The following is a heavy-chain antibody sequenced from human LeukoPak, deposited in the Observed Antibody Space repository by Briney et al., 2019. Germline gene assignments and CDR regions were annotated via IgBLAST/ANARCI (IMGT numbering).Heavy chain of an antibody. CDR1: GYTFTSYY. CDR2: INPSGGST. CDR3: ARQIAVAGTDY. D-gene: IGHD6-19*01. J-gene: IGHJ4*02. V-gene: IGHV1-46*01. Sequence: ASVEVSCKASGYTFTSYYMHWVRQAPGQGLEWMGIINPSGGSTSYAQKFQGRVTMTRDTSTSTVYMELSSLRSEDTAVYYCARQIAVAGTDYWGQGTLVTVSS.